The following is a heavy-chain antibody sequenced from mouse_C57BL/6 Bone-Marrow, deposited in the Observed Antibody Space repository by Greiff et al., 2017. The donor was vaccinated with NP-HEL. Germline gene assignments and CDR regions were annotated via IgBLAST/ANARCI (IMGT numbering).Heavy chain of an antibody. D-gene: IGHD2-5*01. CDR3: ASLYSNYGAMDY. J-gene: IGHJ4*01. CDR2: ISSGSSTI. CDR1: GFTFSDYG. Sequence: EVKLMESGGGLVKPGGSLKLSCAASGFTFSDYGMHWVRQAPEKGLEWVAYISSGSSTIYYADTVKGRFTISRDNAKNTLFLQMTSLRSEDTAMYYCASLYSNYGAMDYWGQGTSVTVSS. V-gene: IGHV5-17*01.